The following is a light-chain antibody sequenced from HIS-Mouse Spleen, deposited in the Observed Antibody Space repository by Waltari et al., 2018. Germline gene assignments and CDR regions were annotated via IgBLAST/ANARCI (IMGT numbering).Light chain of an antibody. J-gene: IGLJ3*02. Sequence: QSVLTQPPSASGTPGQRVTISCSGSSPHIGSNYVSLYQQLPGTAPKLLIYRNNQRPSGVPDRFSGSKSGTSASLAISGLRSEDEADYYCAAWDDSLSGWVFGGGTKLTVL. CDR2: RNN. V-gene: IGLV1-47*01. CDR3: AAWDDSLSGWV. CDR1: SPHIGSNY.